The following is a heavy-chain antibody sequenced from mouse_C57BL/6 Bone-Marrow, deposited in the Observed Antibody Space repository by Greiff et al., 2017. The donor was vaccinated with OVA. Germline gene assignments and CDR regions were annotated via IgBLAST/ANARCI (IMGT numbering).Heavy chain of an antibody. CDR2: IYPRSGNT. V-gene: IGHV1-81*01. CDR1: GYTFTSYG. J-gene: IGHJ2*01. Sequence: VKLQESGAELARPGASVKLSCKASGYTFTSYGISWVKQRTGQGLEWIGEIYPRSGNTYYNEKFKGKATLTADKSSSTAYMELRSLTSEDSAVYFCAAYGSSYFDYWGQGTTLTVSS. D-gene: IGHD1-1*01. CDR3: AAYGSSYFDY.